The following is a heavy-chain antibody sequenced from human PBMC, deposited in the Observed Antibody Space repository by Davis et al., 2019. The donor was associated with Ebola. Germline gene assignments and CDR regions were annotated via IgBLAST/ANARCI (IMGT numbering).Heavy chain of an antibody. Sequence: ASVKVSCKASGYTFTGYYMNWVRQAPGQGLEWVGWINPNSGDTNLAQNFQGTVTLTRDTSTNTAYLELTRPTSDDTAIYFCARGSLFWSGSFLGYFDYWGQGILITVSS. CDR2: INPNSGDT. V-gene: IGHV1-2*02. J-gene: IGHJ4*03. D-gene: IGHD3-3*01. CDR1: GYTFTGYY. CDR3: ARGSLFWSGSFLGYFDY.